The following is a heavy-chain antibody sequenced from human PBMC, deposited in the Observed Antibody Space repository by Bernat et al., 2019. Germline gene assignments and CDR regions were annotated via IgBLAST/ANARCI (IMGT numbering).Heavy chain of an antibody. CDR3: ARDYYGSGSYGWFDP. CDR1: GFTFSDYY. D-gene: IGHD3-10*01. CDR2: ISGSGGYT. V-gene: IGHV3-11*05. Sequence: QVQVVESGGGLVKPGGSLRLSCAASGFTFSDYYMSWIRHAPGKGLEWVSYISGSGGYTNYADSVKGQFTISRDNAKKSLYLQMNSLRAEDTAVYYCARDYYGSGSYGWFDPWGQGTLVTVSS. J-gene: IGHJ5*02.